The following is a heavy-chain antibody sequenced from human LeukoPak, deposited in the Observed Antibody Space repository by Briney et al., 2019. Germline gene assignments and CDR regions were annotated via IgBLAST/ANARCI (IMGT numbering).Heavy chain of an antibody. CDR3: ARDNRYYDILTGYQDDAFDI. D-gene: IGHD3-9*01. J-gene: IGHJ3*02. Sequence: SETLSLTCTVSGYSISSGYYWSWIRQPAGKGLEWIGRIYTSGSTNYNPSLKSRVTMSVDTSKNQFSLKLSSVTAADTAVYYCARDNRYYDILTGYQDDAFDIWGQGTMVTVSS. CDR1: GYSISSGYY. V-gene: IGHV4-4*07. CDR2: IYTSGST.